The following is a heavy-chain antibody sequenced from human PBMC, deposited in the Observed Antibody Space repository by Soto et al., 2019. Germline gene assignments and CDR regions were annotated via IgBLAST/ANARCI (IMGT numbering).Heavy chain of an antibody. D-gene: IGHD1-26*01. V-gene: IGHV4-30-4*01. CDR1: GGSISSGDYY. CDR3: ARGSTNGELFRHRFDP. J-gene: IGHJ5*02. CDR2: IYYSGST. Sequence: SETLSLTCTVSGGSISSGDYYWSWIRQPPGKGLEWIGYIYYSGSTYYNPSLKSRVTISVDTSKNQFSLKLSSVTAADTAVYYCARGSTNGELFRHRFDPWGQGTLVTVSS.